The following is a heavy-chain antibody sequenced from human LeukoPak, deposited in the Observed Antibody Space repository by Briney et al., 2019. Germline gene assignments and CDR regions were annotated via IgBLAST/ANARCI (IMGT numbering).Heavy chain of an antibody. CDR1: GFTFSNYW. Sequence: PGGSLRHSCAASGFTFSNYWMSWVRQAPGKGLEWVAKIKQDGSEEYYVDSVKGRFTISRDNAKNSLYLQMNSLRAEDTAIYYCTRVGYIDEGIDYWGQGTLVTVSS. V-gene: IGHV3-7*04. CDR2: IKQDGSEE. CDR3: TRVGYIDEGIDY. D-gene: IGHD5-24*01. J-gene: IGHJ4*02.